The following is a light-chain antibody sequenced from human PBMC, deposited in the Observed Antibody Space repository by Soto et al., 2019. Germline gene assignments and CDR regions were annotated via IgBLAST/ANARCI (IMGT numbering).Light chain of an antibody. Sequence: DIQMTQSPSSLSASVGDRGTITCRASQGIRNDLGWYQQKPVKAPKRLIYTASSLQRAISSRFSGSGSGTDFTLTISNLQPEDFATYYFLQHNSHPPTFGGGTKVDIK. V-gene: IGKV1-17*02. CDR2: TAS. J-gene: IGKJ4*01. CDR3: LQHNSHPPT. CDR1: QGIRND.